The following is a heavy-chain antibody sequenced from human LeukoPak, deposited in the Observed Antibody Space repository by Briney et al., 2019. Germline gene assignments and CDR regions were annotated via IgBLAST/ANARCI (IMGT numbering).Heavy chain of an antibody. CDR2: INPSGGSI. Sequence: ASVKVSCKASGYIFTSYYMYWVRQAPGQGLEWMGIINPSGGSIRYAQKFQGRVTMTRDTSISTAYMELSRLRSDDTAVYYCARASYYYMDVWGKGTTVTVSS. V-gene: IGHV1-46*01. CDR1: GYIFTSYY. J-gene: IGHJ6*03. CDR3: ARASYYYMDV.